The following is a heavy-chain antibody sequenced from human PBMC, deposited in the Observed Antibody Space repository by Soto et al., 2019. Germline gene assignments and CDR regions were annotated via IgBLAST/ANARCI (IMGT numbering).Heavy chain of an antibody. Sequence: QEQLVESGGGVVQPGRSLRLSCAASGFSFSTSAMHWVRQPPGKGLEWVAVMAYDGSNKFYADSVTGRFTISRDNSHNTLYLQMTRLTPEDTDVYYCAREGDDSGWYGPACWGQGTRVSVSS. CDR1: GFSFSTSA. CDR3: AREGDDSGWYGPAC. V-gene: IGHV3-30-3*01. J-gene: IGHJ4*02. D-gene: IGHD6-19*01. CDR2: MAYDGSNK.